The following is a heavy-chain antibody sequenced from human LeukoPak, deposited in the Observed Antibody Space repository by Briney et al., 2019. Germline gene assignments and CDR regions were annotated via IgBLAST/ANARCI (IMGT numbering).Heavy chain of an antibody. J-gene: IGHJ4*02. Sequence: GGSLRLSCAASGFTFSSYEINWVRQAPGKGLEWVSYISSSGSTIYYADSVKGRFTISRDKAKNSLYLQMNSLRAEDTAVYYCARETYYYDSSGYYPYYFDYWGQGTLVTVSS. CDR1: GFTFSSYE. V-gene: IGHV3-48*03. CDR2: ISSSGSTI. D-gene: IGHD3-22*01. CDR3: ARETYYYDSSGYYPYYFDY.